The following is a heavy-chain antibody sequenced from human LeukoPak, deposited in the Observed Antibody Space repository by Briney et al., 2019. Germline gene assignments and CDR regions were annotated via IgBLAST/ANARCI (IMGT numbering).Heavy chain of an antibody. CDR1: GGSISSYY. CDR3: ARDFPYLYGGSRFDY. Sequence: SETLSLTCTVSGGSISSYYWSWIRQPPGKELEWIGYSYYSGSTNYNPSLKSRVTISVDTSKNQFSLKLTSVTADDTAVYYCARDFPYLYGGSRFDYWGQGTLVTVSS. J-gene: IGHJ4*02. V-gene: IGHV4-59*01. CDR2: SYYSGST. D-gene: IGHD5-12*01.